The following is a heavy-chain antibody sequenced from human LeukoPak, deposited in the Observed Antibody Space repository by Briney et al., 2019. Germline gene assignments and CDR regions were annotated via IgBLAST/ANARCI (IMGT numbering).Heavy chain of an antibody. J-gene: IGHJ4*02. V-gene: IGHV3-48*01. D-gene: IGHD6-13*01. CDR1: GFTFSTYS. CDR2: SSSSSSTI. CDR3: ARDYSSSWFFY. Sequence: GGSLRLSCAASGFTFSTYSMNWVRQAPGKGLEWVASSSSSSSTIYYADSVKGRFTISRDNAKNSLYLQMNSLRAEDTAVYYCARDYSSSWFFYWGQGTLVTVSS.